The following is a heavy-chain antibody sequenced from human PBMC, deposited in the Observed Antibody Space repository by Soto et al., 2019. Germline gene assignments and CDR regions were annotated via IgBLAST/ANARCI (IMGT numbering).Heavy chain of an antibody. CDR1: GGSFSGYY. CDR2: INHSGST. J-gene: IGHJ4*02. Sequence: SETLSLTCAVYGGSFSGYYWSCIRQPPGKGLEWIVEINHSGSTNYNPSLKSRVTISVDTSKNPFSLKLSSVTAADTAVYYCARYVWGSYRYNPALDYWGQGTLVTVSS. CDR3: ARYVWGSYRYNPALDY. D-gene: IGHD3-16*02. V-gene: IGHV4-34*01.